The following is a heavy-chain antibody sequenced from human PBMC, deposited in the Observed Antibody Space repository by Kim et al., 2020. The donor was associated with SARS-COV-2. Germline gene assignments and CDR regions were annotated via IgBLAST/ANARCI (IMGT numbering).Heavy chain of an antibody. V-gene: IGHV3-66*01. CDR2: IYSGGST. CDR1: GFTVSSNY. Sequence: GGSLRLSCAASGFTVSSNYMSWVRQAPGKGPEWVSVIYSGGSTYYADSVKGRFTISRDNSKNTLYLQMNSLRAEDTAVYYCARDAVPGIVQYGMDVWGQGTTVTVSS. CDR3: ARDAVPGIVQYGMDV. J-gene: IGHJ6*02. D-gene: IGHD3-22*01.